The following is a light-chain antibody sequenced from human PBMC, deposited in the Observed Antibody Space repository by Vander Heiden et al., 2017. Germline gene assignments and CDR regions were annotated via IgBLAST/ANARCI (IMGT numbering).Light chain of an antibody. V-gene: IGKV1-6*01. J-gene: IGKJ2*01. Sequence: AIQMTQSPSSLSASVGDRVIITCRASQGIRNDLGWYQQKPGKAPKLLIYAASSLQSGVPSRISGSGSGTDFTLTISSLQPEDFAIYYCLQDYSYPYTFGQGTKLEIK. CDR1: QGIRND. CDR3: LQDYSYPYT. CDR2: AAS.